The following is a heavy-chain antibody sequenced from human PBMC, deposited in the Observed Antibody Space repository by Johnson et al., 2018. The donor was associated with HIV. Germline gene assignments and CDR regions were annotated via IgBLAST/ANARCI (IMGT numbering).Heavy chain of an antibody. Sequence: VQLVESGGGVVQPGGSLRLSCAASGFTFSNAWMSWVRQAPGKGLEWVSAISGSGGSTYYVDSVKGRFTISRDSSKNTLYLQMNSLRADDTALYYCARGGAGIAAAEDAFDIWGQGTMVTVSS. V-gene: IGHV3-23*04. D-gene: IGHD6-13*01. CDR1: GFTFSNAW. CDR2: ISGSGGST. J-gene: IGHJ3*02. CDR3: ARGGAGIAAAEDAFDI.